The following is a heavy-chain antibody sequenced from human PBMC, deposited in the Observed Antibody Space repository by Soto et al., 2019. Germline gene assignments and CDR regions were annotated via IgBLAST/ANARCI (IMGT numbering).Heavy chain of an antibody. CDR3: ATIGVSGYLAV. J-gene: IGHJ6*02. CDR1: GADINSGGFT. V-gene: IGHV4-31*03. D-gene: IGHD3-16*02. CDR2: NSHSGST. Sequence: SETLSLTCSVSGADINSGGFTWTWIRQHAGKGLEWLGYNSHSGSTDYNPSLKSRLSISGDTSKNHFSLTLTSVTAADAAVYYCATIGVSGYLAVWGQGTTVTVSS.